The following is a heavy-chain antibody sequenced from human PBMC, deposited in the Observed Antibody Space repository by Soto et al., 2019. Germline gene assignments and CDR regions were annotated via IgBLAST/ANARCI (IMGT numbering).Heavy chain of an antibody. CDR3: ARPERETAAAGQREYFQH. Sequence: QLQLQESGPGLVKPSETLSLTCTVSGGSISSSSYYWGWIRQPPGKGLEWIGSFYYSGSTYYNPSLKSRVTISVDTSKNQFSLKLSSVTAADTAVYYCARPERETAAAGQREYFQHWGQGTLVTVSS. CDR1: GGSISSSSYY. J-gene: IGHJ1*01. CDR2: FYYSGST. V-gene: IGHV4-39*01. D-gene: IGHD6-13*01.